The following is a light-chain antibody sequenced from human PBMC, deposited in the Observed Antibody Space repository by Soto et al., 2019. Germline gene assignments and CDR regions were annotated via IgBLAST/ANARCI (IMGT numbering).Light chain of an antibody. CDR2: DVS. CDR3: CSYAGSYTFAV. Sequence: QSVLTQPRSVSGSPGQSVTISCTGTSSDVGGYNYVSWYQQHPGKAPKLMIYDVSKRPSGVPDRFSGSKSGNTASLTISGLQAEGEADYYCCSYAGSYTFAVFGGGTQLTVL. V-gene: IGLV2-11*01. J-gene: IGLJ7*01. CDR1: SSDVGGYNY.